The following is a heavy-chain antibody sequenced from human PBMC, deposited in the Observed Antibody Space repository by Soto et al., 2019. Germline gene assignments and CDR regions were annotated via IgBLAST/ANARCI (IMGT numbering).Heavy chain of an antibody. CDR2: ISYDGSNK. Sequence: QVQLVESGGGVVQPGRSLRLSCAASGFTFSSYGMHWVRQAPGKGLEWVAVISYDGSNKYYADSVKGRFTISRDNSKNTLYLQMNSLRAEDTAVYYCAKDLRGNSGSYYRGSDYWGQGTLVTVSS. V-gene: IGHV3-30*18. J-gene: IGHJ4*02. CDR3: AKDLRGNSGSYYRGSDY. D-gene: IGHD1-26*01. CDR1: GFTFSSYG.